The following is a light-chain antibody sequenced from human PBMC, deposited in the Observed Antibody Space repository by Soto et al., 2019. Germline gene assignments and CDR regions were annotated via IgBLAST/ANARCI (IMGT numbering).Light chain of an antibody. V-gene: IGKV1-5*01. Sequence: DIQMTQAPSTLAAAVGGRVVITWRASQSISKWLALYQQKPGRAPNFLIYDASTLESGVPSRFSGSGSGTEFTLTITNLQPDDFATFYCQQYSTFPRTFGQGTKVDIK. CDR1: QSISKW. CDR3: QQYSTFPRT. J-gene: IGKJ1*01. CDR2: DAS.